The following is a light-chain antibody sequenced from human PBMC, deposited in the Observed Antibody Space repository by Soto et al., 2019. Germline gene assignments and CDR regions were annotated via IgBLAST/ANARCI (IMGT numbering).Light chain of an antibody. J-gene: IGLJ3*02. Sequence: QSVLTQSSSASASLGSSVKLTCTLSSGHSSYIIAWHQQQPGKAPRYLMKLEGSGNYNKGSGVPDRFSGSSSGADRYLSISNLQSEDEADYYCETWDINTRVFGGGTKLTVL. CDR1: SGHSSYI. CDR2: LEGSGNY. V-gene: IGLV4-60*03. CDR3: ETWDINTRV.